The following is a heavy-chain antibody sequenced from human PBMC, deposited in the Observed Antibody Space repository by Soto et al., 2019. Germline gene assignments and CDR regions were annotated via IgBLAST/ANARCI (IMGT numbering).Heavy chain of an antibody. CDR2: INAGNGNT. V-gene: IGHV1-3*01. D-gene: IGHD6-13*01. CDR3: ARRVIAAAGPYNNYFDY. Sequence: ASVKVSCKASGYTFTSYAMHWVRQAPGQRLEWMGWINAGNGNTKYSQKFQGRVTITRDTSASTAYMELSSLRSEDTAVYYCARRVIAAAGPYNNYFDYWGQGTLVTVSS. J-gene: IGHJ4*02. CDR1: GYTFTSYA.